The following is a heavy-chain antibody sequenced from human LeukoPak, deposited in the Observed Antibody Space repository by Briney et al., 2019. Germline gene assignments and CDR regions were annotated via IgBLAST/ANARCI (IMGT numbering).Heavy chain of an antibody. D-gene: IGHD1-26*01. Sequence: GGSLRLSCAASGFTFSSHWMHWVRQAPGKGLVWASVISPDGSTTNYAEPVKGRFTISRDNAKNTQYLQMNSLRAEDTAVYYCARPVGTTVSVDYWGQGTLVTVSS. V-gene: IGHV3-74*01. CDR2: ISPDGSTT. J-gene: IGHJ4*02. CDR1: GFTFSSHW. CDR3: ARPVGTTVSVDY.